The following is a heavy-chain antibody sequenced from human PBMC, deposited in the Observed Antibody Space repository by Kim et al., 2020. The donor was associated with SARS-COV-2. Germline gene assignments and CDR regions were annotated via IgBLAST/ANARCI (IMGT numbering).Heavy chain of an antibody. J-gene: IGHJ4*02. D-gene: IGHD5-18*01. CDR3: AKRGEGYSYGTVDY. Sequence: AESVKARFTISRDNSKNTLYLQMISLSAEDTAVYYCAKRGEGYSYGTVDYWGQGTLVTVSS. V-gene: IGHV3-23*01.